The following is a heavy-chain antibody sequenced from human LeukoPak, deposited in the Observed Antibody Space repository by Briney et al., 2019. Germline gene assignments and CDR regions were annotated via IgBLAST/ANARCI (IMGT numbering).Heavy chain of an antibody. Sequence: SVKVSCKASGGTFSSYAISWVRQALGQGLEWMGGIIPIFGTANYAQKFQGRVTITADESTSTAYMELSSLRSEDTAVYYCASLEPPGTDGYGMDVWGQGTTVTVSS. CDR2: IIPIFGTA. D-gene: IGHD1-1*01. J-gene: IGHJ6*02. CDR1: GGTFSSYA. V-gene: IGHV1-69*13. CDR3: ASLEPPGTDGYGMDV.